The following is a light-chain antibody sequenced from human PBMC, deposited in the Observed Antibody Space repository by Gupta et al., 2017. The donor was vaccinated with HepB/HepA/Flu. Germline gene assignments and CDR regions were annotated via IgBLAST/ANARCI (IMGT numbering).Light chain of an antibody. Sequence: DMQLTQSPSFLSASEGDRVTITCRASQGISNYFDWFQQKPGKAPELLIYGASTWARGVPPRFSGSGNGTEVTLTISIRQLEPFASSFCRRHKSHPPWTFGQGTKVEI. CDR3: RRHKSHPPWT. V-gene: IGKV1-9*01. J-gene: IGKJ1*01. CDR1: QGISNY. CDR2: GAS.